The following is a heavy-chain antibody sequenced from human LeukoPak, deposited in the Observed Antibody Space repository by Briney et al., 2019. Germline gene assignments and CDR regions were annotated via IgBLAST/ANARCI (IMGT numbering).Heavy chain of an antibody. CDR1: GFTFSSFG. CDR2: ITSGGSTI. D-gene: IGHD3-22*01. J-gene: IGHJ4*02. Sequence: GASLRLSCAASGFTFSSFGMSWVRQAPGKGLEWVSGITSGGSTIYYADSVKGRFTISRDNAKNSLYLQMNSLRAEDTAVYYCARGYYDSSGYVDYWGQGTLVTVSS. CDR3: ARGYYDSSGYVDY. V-gene: IGHV3-48*04.